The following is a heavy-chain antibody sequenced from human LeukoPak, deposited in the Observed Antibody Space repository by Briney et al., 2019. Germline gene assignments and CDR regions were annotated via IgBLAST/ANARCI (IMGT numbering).Heavy chain of an antibody. CDR1: GGTFSSHA. D-gene: IGHD2-2*01. V-gene: IGHV1-69*04. CDR2: IIPIFGIA. Sequence: ASVKVSCKASGGTFSSHAISWVRQAPGQGLEWMGRIIPIFGIANYAQKFQGRVTITADKSTSTAYMELSSLRSEDTAVYYCARAGEDIVVVPEWFDPWGQGTLVTVSS. CDR3: ARAGEDIVVVPEWFDP. J-gene: IGHJ5*02.